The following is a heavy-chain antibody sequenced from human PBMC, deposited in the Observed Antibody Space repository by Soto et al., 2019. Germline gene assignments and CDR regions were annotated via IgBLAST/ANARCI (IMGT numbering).Heavy chain of an antibody. CDR2: IIPIFGTA. CDR1: GGTFSSYA. V-gene: IGHV1-69*13. D-gene: IGHD3-22*01. Sequence: GASVKVSCKASGGTFSSYAISWVRQAPGQGLEWMGGIIPIFGTANYAQKFQGRVTITADESTSTAYMELSSLRSEDTAVYYCARTYYYDSSGHYYRAGYFDYWGQGTLVTVSS. CDR3: ARTYYYDSSGHYYRAGYFDY. J-gene: IGHJ4*02.